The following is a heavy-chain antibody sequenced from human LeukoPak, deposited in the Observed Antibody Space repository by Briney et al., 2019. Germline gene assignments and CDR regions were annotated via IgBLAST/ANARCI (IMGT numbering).Heavy chain of an antibody. CDR2: ISSSSSYI. J-gene: IGHJ4*02. Sequence: GGSLRLSCAASGFTFSSYRMTWVRQAPGKGLEWVSSISSSSSYIYYADSVKGRFTISRDNAKNSLYLQMNSLRAEDTAVYYCAKDTGYYDSSGYNFDYWGQGTLVTVSS. V-gene: IGHV3-21*01. CDR3: AKDTGYYDSSGYNFDY. D-gene: IGHD3-22*01. CDR1: GFTFSSYR.